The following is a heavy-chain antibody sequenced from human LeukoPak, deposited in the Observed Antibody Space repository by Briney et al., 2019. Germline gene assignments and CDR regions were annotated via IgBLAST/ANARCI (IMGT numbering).Heavy chain of an antibody. J-gene: IGHJ4*02. CDR3: ARATYGDYHDY. Sequence: SETLSLTCAVYGGSFSGYYWSWIRQPPGKGLEWIGEINHSGSTNYNPSLKSRVTISVDTSKNQFSLKLSSVTAADTAVYYCARATYGDYHDYWGQGTLVTVSS. V-gene: IGHV4-34*01. CDR2: INHSGST. D-gene: IGHD4-17*01. CDR1: GGSFSGYY.